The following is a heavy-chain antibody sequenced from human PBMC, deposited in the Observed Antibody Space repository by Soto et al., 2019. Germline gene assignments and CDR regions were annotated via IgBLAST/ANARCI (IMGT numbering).Heavy chain of an antibody. CDR3: AKEYGSTWIDH. J-gene: IGHJ4*02. CDR1: GFTFSTYG. CDR2: MSYDGTKE. D-gene: IGHD6-13*01. V-gene: IGHV3-30*18. Sequence: QVELVESGGGVVQPGRSLRLSCAASGFTFSTYGMHWVRQAPGKGLEWVAAMSYDGTKEYYVDSVKGRFTISRDNSRKTLFLQLNSLRAQDTAEYYCAKEYGSTWIDHWGQGTLVTVSS.